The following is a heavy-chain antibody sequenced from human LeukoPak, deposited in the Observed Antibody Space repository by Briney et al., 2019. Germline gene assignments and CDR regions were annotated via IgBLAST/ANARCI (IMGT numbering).Heavy chain of an antibody. CDR3: ARSGVRHGDYVNY. J-gene: IGHJ4*02. CDR1: GFTFSSFW. CDR2: IKQDGSEK. Sequence: PGGSLRLSCAASGFTFSSFWMSWVRQAPGKGLEWVANIKQDGSEKYYVDSVKGRFTISRDNAENSLYLQMSSLRAEDTAVYYCARSGVRHGDYVNYWGQGTLVTVSS. D-gene: IGHD4-17*01. V-gene: IGHV3-7*01.